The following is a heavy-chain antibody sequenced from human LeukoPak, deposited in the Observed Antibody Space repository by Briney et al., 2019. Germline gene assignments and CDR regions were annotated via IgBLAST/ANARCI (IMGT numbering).Heavy chain of an antibody. CDR3: ARGLGSYGYSDAFDI. Sequence: GGSLRLSCAASGFTFSTYSMNWVRQAPGKGLEWVSYISSSSSTIYYADSVKGRFTISRDNAKNSLYLQMNSLRAEDTAVYYCARGLGSYGYSDAFDIWGQGTMVTVSS. CDR2: ISSSSSTI. V-gene: IGHV3-48*04. J-gene: IGHJ3*02. CDR1: GFTFSTYS. D-gene: IGHD5-18*01.